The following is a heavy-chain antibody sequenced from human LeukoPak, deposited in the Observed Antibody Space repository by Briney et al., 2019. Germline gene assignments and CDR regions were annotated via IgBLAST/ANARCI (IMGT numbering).Heavy chain of an antibody. CDR2: IYYTGKT. D-gene: IGHD1-26*01. Sequence: PSETLSLTCTVSDGAIRTSNHYWDWIRQPPGKGLEWIGSIYYTGKTYDSPSLKSRLSMSVDTAKSQFSLKLRSVTAADTAVYYCARGVGPNGKFQGLDFWGQGSLVIVSS. CDR3: ARGVGPNGKFQGLDF. V-gene: IGHV4-39*07. J-gene: IGHJ4*02. CDR1: DGAIRTSNHY.